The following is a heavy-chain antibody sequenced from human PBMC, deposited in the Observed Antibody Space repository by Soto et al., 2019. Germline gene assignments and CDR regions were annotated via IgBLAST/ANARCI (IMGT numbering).Heavy chain of an antibody. CDR2: INAGNGNT. Sequence: ASVNVSCKASGYTFTSYARHWVRQAPGQRLEWMGWINAGNGNTKYSQKCQGRVTITRDTSASTAYMELSSLRSEDTAVYYCARAPYSSGWYVPGDYPAQRSLVPVSS. V-gene: IGHV1-3*01. CDR3: ARAPYSSGWYVPGDY. CDR1: GYTFTSYA. D-gene: IGHD6-19*01. J-gene: IGHJ4*02.